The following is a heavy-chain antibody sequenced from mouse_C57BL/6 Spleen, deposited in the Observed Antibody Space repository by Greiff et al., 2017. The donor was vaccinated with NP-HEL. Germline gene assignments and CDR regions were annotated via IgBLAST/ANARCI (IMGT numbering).Heavy chain of an antibody. CDR3: APICEDYDGGDYYAMDY. CDR2: IDPANGNT. Sequence: EVQLQQSVAELVRPGASVKLSCTASGFNIKNTYMHWVKQRPEQGLEWIGRIDPANGNTKYAPKFQGKATITADTSSNTAYLQLSSLTSEDTAIYDCAPICEDYDGGDYYAMDYWGQGTSVTVSS. V-gene: IGHV14-3*01. J-gene: IGHJ4*01. CDR1: GFNIKNTY. D-gene: IGHD2-4*01.